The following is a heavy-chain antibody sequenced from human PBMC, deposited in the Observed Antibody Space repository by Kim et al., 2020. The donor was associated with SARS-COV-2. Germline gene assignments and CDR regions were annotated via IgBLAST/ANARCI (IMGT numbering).Heavy chain of an antibody. CDR3: AKVISQTDYYWYGMDV. J-gene: IGHJ6*02. CDR1: GFTFRSYP. CDR2: ISASGDRT. V-gene: IGHV3-23*01. Sequence: GGSLRLSCAASGFTFRSYPMIWVRQPPGKGPEGVSSISASGDRTYYSSDSLKGRFTISRDNSRNTLYLQMKSLRAEDTAVYYCAKVISQTDYYWYGMDVWGQGTTVTVSS.